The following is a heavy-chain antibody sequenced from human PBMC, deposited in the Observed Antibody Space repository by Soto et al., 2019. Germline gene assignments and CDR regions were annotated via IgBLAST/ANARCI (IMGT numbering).Heavy chain of an antibody. CDR1: GFTFSSYS. Sequence: EVQLVESGGGLVQPGGSLRLSCAASGFTFSSYSMNWVRQAPGKGLEWVSYISSSSSTIYYAYSVKGRFTISRDNAKNSLYLQMNRLRAEDTAVYYCARGVQPYGSDYWGQGTLVTVSS. CDR2: ISSSSSTI. CDR3: ARGVQPYGSDY. J-gene: IGHJ4*02. V-gene: IGHV3-48*01. D-gene: IGHD3-10*01.